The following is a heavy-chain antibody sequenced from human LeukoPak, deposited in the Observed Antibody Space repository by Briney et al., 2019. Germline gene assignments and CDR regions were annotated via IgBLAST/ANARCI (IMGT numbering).Heavy chain of an antibody. V-gene: IGHV4-39*01. J-gene: IGHJ4*02. CDR3: ARRSDFWSGYYTGVNFDY. Sequence: SETLSLTCTVSGGSMRSNNYYWGWIRQPPGKGLEWIGSIYYSGSTYYNPSLKSRVTISIDTPKNQFSLRLSSVTAADTAVYYCARRSDFWSGYYTGVNFDYWGQGTLVTVSS. CDR2: IYYSGST. D-gene: IGHD3-3*01. CDR1: GGSMRSNNYY.